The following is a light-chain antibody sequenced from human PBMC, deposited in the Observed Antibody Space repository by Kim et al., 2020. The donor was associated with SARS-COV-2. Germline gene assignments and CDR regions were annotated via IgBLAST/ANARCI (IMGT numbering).Light chain of an antibody. CDR3: QHYVSSPYT. CDR2: GAS. Sequence: SPGESATLSCRASQSVSNSYLAWYQQKPGQAPRLLIYGASSRATGIPDRFSGGGSGTDFTLTISRLEPEDFAVYYCQHYVSSPYTFGQGTKLEI. V-gene: IGKV3-20*01. CDR1: QSVSNSY. J-gene: IGKJ2*01.